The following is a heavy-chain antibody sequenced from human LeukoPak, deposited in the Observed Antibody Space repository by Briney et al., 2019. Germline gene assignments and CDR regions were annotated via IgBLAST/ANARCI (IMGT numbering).Heavy chain of an antibody. CDR2: IYYSGST. J-gene: IGHJ5*02. CDR3: ASAREDPELRFGWFDP. D-gene: IGHD3-3*01. V-gene: IGHV4-39*07. Sequence: SETLSLTCTVSGGSISSSSYYWGWIRQPPGKGLEWIGSIYYSGSTYYNPSLKSRVTISVDTSKNQFSLKLSSVTAADTAVYYCASAREDPELRFGWFDPWGQGTLVTVSS. CDR1: GGSISSSSYY.